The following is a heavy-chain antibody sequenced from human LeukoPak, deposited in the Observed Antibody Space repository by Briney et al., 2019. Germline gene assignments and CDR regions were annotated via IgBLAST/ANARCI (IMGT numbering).Heavy chain of an antibody. V-gene: IGHV4-34*01. Sequence: SETLSLTCAVYGGSFSGYYWSWIRQPPGKGLEWIGEINHSGSTHYNPPLKSRVTISVDTSTNQFSLKLSSVTAADTAVYYCARPVSHYYYYYMDVWGKGTTVTVSS. CDR2: INHSGST. CDR3: ARPVSHYYYYYMDV. D-gene: IGHD5/OR15-5a*01. J-gene: IGHJ6*03. CDR1: GGSFSGYY.